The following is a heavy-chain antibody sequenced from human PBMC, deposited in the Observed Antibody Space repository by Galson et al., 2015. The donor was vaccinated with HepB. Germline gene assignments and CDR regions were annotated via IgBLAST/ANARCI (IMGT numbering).Heavy chain of an antibody. CDR1: GFTISYYW. V-gene: IGHV3-7*03. Sequence: SLRLSCAASGFTISYYWMIWVRQAPGKGLEWVANIRQDGSDKHFVDSVKGRFTISRDNAKNSLYLQMNNLRVEDTAVYYCAREGYHDNTDYSPAGAFDIWGQGTLVTVSS. J-gene: IGHJ3*02. D-gene: IGHD3-22*01. CDR3: AREGYHDNTDYSPAGAFDI. CDR2: IRQDGSDK.